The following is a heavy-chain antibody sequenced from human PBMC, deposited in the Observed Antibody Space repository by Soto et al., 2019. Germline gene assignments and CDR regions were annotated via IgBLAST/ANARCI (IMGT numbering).Heavy chain of an antibody. V-gene: IGHV3-30*18. D-gene: IGHD6-19*01. CDR2: ISYDGSNK. CDR3: ANLIAVAGTPRGAFDI. CDR1: GFTFSNYG. Sequence: QVQLVESGGGVVQPGRSLRLSCAASGFTFSNYGMHWVRQAPGKGLEWVAVISYDGSNKYYADSVKGRFTISRDNSKNTLYLQMNSRRAEDTVMYYCANLIAVAGTPRGAFDIWCQGTMVTVSS. J-gene: IGHJ3*02.